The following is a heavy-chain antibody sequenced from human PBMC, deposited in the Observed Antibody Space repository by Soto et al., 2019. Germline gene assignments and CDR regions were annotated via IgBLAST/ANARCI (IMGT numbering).Heavy chain of an antibody. CDR3: ALGSENRKGDYYYGMDV. J-gene: IGHJ6*04. Sequence: QVQLVQSGAEVKKPGSSVNVSCKASGGTFSSYAISWVRQAPGQGLEWMGGVIPIFGTANYAQKFQGRVTITADESTSTGYMELSSLRSEDTAVYYCALGSENRKGDYYYGMDVWGKGTTVIVSA. V-gene: IGHV1-69*01. CDR1: GGTFSSYA. D-gene: IGHD3-10*01. CDR2: VIPIFGTA.